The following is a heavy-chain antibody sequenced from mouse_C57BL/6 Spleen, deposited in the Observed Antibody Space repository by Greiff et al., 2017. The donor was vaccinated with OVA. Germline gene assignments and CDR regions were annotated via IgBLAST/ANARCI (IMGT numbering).Heavy chain of an antibody. Sequence: VQLQQSGPELVKPGASVKISCKASGYSFTDYNMNWVKQSNGKSLEWIGVINPNYGTTSYNQKFKGKATLTVDQSSSTAYMQLNGLASEDSAVYCCAKVSSSSGFAYWGQGTLVTVSA. CDR3: AKVSSSSGFAY. CDR2: INPNYGTT. V-gene: IGHV1-39*01. CDR1: GYSFTDYN. J-gene: IGHJ3*01. D-gene: IGHD3-2*02.